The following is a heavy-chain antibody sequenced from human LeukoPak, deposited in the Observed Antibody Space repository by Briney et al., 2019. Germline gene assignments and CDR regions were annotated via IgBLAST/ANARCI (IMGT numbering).Heavy chain of an antibody. V-gene: IGHV4-34*01. CDR1: GGSFSGYY. CDR3: ARDRGAVAVFDY. D-gene: IGHD6-19*01. J-gene: IGHJ4*02. Sequence: PSEALSLTCAVYGGSFSGYYWSLILQPPGKGLEWIGEINHSGSTNYNPSLKSRVTISVDTSKNQFSLKLSSVTAADTAVYYCARDRGAVAVFDYWGQGTLVTVSS. CDR2: INHSGST.